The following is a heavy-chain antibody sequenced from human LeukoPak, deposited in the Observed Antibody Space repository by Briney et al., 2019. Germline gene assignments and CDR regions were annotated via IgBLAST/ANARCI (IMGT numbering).Heavy chain of an antibody. CDR2: IRYDGSNK. D-gene: IGHD4-17*01. Sequence: GGSLRLSCTASGFTFGSHGMHWVRQAPGKGLEWVAFIRYDGSNKYYADSVKRRFTISRDNSKTTLYLQMNRLRAEDTAVYYCANRGTTVTTSGAFDIWGQGTMVTVSS. CDR1: GFTFGSHG. CDR3: ANRGTTVTTSGAFDI. J-gene: IGHJ3*02. V-gene: IGHV3-30*02.